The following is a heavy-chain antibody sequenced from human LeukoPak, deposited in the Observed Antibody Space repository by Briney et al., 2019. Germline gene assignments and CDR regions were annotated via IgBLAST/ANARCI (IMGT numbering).Heavy chain of an antibody. CDR1: GFTFSSYS. J-gene: IGHJ4*02. CDR2: ISSSSSAL. Sequence: PGGSLRLSCAASGFTFSSYSMNWVRQSPGKGLEWISYISSSSSALYYGDSVKGRFTISRDSATNSVSLQMDSLRPEDTAVYYCARGRGTSVYFDFWGQGTLVTVSS. V-gene: IGHV3-48*01. D-gene: IGHD3-16*01. CDR3: ARGRGTSVYFDF.